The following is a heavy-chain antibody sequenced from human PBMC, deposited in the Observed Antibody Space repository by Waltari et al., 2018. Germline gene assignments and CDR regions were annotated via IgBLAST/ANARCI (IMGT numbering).Heavy chain of an antibody. CDR3: ARGVGYYDFWSGSIDYFDY. V-gene: IGHV4-59*01. Sequence: QVQLQESGPGLVKPSETLSLTCTVSGGSISSYYWSWLRQPPGKGLEWIGYIYYSGSTNYNPSLKSRVTISVDTSKNQFSLKLSSVTAADTAVYYCARGVGYYDFWSGSIDYFDYWGQGTLVTVSS. J-gene: IGHJ4*02. CDR1: GGSISSYY. CDR2: IYYSGST. D-gene: IGHD3-3*01.